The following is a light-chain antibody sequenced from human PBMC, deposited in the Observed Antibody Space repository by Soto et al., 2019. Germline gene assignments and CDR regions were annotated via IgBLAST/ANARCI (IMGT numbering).Light chain of an antibody. Sequence: QSVLTQPPSASGTPGQIVAISCSGSSSNIGSNTVTWYQQLPGTAPKLLIYSTSQRSSGVPGRFSGSKSGASASLSISGLQSEDEADYYCAAWDDRLDLYVFGTGTKV. CDR1: SSNIGSNT. CDR3: AAWDDRLDLYV. CDR2: STS. J-gene: IGLJ1*01. V-gene: IGLV1-44*01.